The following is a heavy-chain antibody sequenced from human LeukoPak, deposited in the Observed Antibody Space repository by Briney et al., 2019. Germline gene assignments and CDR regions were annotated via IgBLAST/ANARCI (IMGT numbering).Heavy chain of an antibody. D-gene: IGHD6-19*01. Sequence: GASVKVSCKASGYTFTGYYMHWVRQAPGQGLEWMGWINPNSGGTNYAQKFQGRVTMTRDTSISTAYLQWSSLKASDTAMYYCARLNSGWYRTYFDYWGQGTLVTVSS. V-gene: IGHV1-2*02. CDR1: GYTFTGYY. CDR3: ARLNSGWYRTYFDY. J-gene: IGHJ4*02. CDR2: INPNSGGT.